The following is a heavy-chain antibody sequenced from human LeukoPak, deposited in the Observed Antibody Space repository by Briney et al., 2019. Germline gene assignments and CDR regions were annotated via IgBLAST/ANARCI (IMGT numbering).Heavy chain of an antibody. CDR2: ISGSGDST. J-gene: IGHJ4*02. V-gene: IGHV3-23*01. CDR1: GFTFSSYA. CDR3: AKERLSSGYFDY. Sequence: GSLRLSCAASGFTFSSYAMSWVRQAPGKGLEWVSAISGSGDSTYYADSVKGRFTISRDNSKNTLYLQMNSLRADDTAVYYCAKERLSSGYFDYWGQGTLVTVSS.